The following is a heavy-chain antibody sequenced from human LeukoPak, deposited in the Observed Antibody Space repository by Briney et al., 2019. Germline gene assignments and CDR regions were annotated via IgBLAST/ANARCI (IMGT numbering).Heavy chain of an antibody. CDR2: IDTDGSTT. Sequence: GGSLRLSCAASGLTFRSYWMHWVRQAPGKGLVWVSRIDTDGSTTTYADSVKGRFTISRDNAKDTPYLQMNSLRADDTAVYYCARAYSSGWSWGQGTLVTVSS. CDR1: GLTFRSYW. D-gene: IGHD6-19*01. CDR3: ARAYSSGWS. V-gene: IGHV3-74*01. J-gene: IGHJ5*02.